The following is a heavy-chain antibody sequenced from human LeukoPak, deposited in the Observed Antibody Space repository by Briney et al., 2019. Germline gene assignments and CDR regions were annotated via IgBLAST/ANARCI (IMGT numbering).Heavy chain of an antibody. CDR2: IYSGGST. J-gene: IGHJ5*02. CDR1: GFTVSSNY. Sequence: GGSLRLSCAASGFTVSSNYMSWVRQAPGKGLEWVSVIYSGGSTYYADSVKGRFTISRDNSKNTLYLQMNSLRAEDTAVYYCAGEYYDTSGHHHWGQGTLVTVSS. CDR3: AGEYYDTSGHHH. V-gene: IGHV3-53*01. D-gene: IGHD3-22*01.